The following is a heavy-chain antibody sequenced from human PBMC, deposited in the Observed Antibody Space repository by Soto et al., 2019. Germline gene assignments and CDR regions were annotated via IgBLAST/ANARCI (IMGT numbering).Heavy chain of an antibody. Sequence: GGSLRLSCAASGFTFSSYWMSWVRQAPGKGLEWVANIKQDGSEKYYVDSVKGRFTISRDNAKNSLYLQMNSLRAEDTAVYYCARELLSGSSPPHGYYYGMDVWGQGTTVTVSS. CDR1: GFTFSSYW. CDR2: IKQDGSEK. CDR3: ARELLSGSSPPHGYYYGMDV. D-gene: IGHD6-6*01. J-gene: IGHJ6*02. V-gene: IGHV3-7*05.